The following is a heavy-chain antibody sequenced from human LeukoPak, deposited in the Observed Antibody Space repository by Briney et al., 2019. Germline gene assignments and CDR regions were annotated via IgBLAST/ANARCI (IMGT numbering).Heavy chain of an antibody. CDR3: ARAGLRLSGWLREYFYDS. D-gene: IGHD3-3*01. V-gene: IGHV4-34*01. CDR2: VNHAEIT. J-gene: IGHJ4*02. CDR1: GGLFDGHY. Sequence: PSETLSLTCAVYGGLFDGHYWTWIRQSPERGLEWIGEVNHAEITHYNPSLRSGLTLSTDASKNQFSLRLTSVSAADTAVYYCARAGLRLSGWLREYFYDSWSQGILVAVSS.